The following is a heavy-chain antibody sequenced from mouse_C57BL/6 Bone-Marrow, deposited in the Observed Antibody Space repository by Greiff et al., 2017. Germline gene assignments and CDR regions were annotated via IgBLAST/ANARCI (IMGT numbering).Heavy chain of an antibody. V-gene: IGHV1-55*01. CDR3: ARKDGSSLYYAMDY. D-gene: IGHD1-1*01. J-gene: IGHJ4*01. Sequence: VQLKQPGAELVKPGASVKMSCKASGYTFTSYWITWVKQRPGQGLEWIGDIYPGSGSTNYNEKFKSKATLTVDTSSSTAYMQLSSLTSEDSAVYYCARKDGSSLYYAMDYWGQGTSVTVSS. CDR2: IYPGSGST. CDR1: GYTFTSYW.